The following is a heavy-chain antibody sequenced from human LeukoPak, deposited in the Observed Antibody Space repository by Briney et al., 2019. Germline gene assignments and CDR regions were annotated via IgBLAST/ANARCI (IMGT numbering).Heavy chain of an antibody. D-gene: IGHD3-10*01. CDR2: IIPIFGTA. CDR3: AGGYGSARPGSRTYDY. CDR1: GCTFSSYA. Sequence: VASVKVSCKASGCTFSSYAISWVRQAPGQGLEWMGGIIPIFGTANYAQKFQGRVTITADTSTSTAYMELSSLRSEDTAVYYCAGGYGSARPGSRTYDYWGQGTLVTVSS. J-gene: IGHJ4*02. V-gene: IGHV1-69*06.